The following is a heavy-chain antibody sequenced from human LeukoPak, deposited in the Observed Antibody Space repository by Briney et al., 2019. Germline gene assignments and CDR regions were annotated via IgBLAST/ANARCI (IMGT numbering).Heavy chain of an antibody. CDR2: IYYSGTT. V-gene: IGHV4-38-2*02. Sequence: SETLSLTCTVSGYSISSGYYWGWIRQPPGKGLEWIASIYYSGTTYYSPSLKSRATISVDTSRNQLSLKLTSVTAADTAVYYCARGTWNDVRHFDYWGQGTLVTVSS. CDR1: GYSISSGYY. D-gene: IGHD1-1*01. CDR3: ARGTWNDVRHFDY. J-gene: IGHJ4*02.